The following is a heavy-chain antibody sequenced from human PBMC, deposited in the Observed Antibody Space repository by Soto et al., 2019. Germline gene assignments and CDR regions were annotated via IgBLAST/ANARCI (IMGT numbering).Heavy chain of an antibody. CDR2: IYPGDSDT. J-gene: IGHJ6*02. CDR3: ARLVNYYFGMDV. Sequence: LKISCKASDTTHWIGWVRQKPGKGLEWMGIIYPGDSDTKYSPSFQGQVTISVDKSISTAYLHWSSLKASDTATYYCARLVNYYFGMDVWGLGTTVTVSS. V-gene: IGHV5-51*01. CDR1: DTTHW.